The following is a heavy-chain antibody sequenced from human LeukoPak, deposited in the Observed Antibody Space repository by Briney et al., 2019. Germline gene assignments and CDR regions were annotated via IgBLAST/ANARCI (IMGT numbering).Heavy chain of an antibody. CDR2: ISYDGSNK. V-gene: IGHV3-30-3*01. D-gene: IGHD3-10*01. Sequence: GGSLRLSCAASGFTFSSYAMHWVRQAPGKGLEWVAVISYDGSNKYYADSVKGRFTISRDNSKNTLYLQMNSLRAEDTAVYYCPVPLTTKPPGVVIFDYWGQGTLVTVSS. CDR1: GFTFSSYA. J-gene: IGHJ4*02. CDR3: PVPLTTKPPGVVIFDY.